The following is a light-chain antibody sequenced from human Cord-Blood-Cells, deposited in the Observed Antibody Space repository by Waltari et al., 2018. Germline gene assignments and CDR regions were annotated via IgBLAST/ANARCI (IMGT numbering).Light chain of an antibody. CDR3: RQNNSYPGT. CDR1: QGISSY. Sequence: IQFTQSPSSLSASVGDSVTITCRASQGISSYLFWYQQNPGKPPKLLIYAASTLQSGVPARFSGSGSETDFTLTISSLQPEDFAAYDCRQNNSYPGTFGQGTRLEIK. V-gene: IGKV1-9*01. CDR2: AAS. J-gene: IGKJ5*01.